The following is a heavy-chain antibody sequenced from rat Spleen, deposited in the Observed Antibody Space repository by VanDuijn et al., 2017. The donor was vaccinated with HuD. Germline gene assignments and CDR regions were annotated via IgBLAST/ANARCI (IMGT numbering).Heavy chain of an antibody. CDR2: ISYDDSRT. CDR3: VRQGYLRDWYFDF. CDR1: GFTFNNYG. J-gene: IGHJ1*01. D-gene: IGHD2-5*01. V-gene: IGHV5-29*01. Sequence: EVQLVESGGGLVQPGRSLKVSCAASGFTFNNYGMAWVRQAPTKGLEWVATISYDDSRTYYRDSVKGRFTISRDNGKSTLYLEMDSLRSEDMATYYCVRQGYLRDWYFDFWGPGTMVTVSS.